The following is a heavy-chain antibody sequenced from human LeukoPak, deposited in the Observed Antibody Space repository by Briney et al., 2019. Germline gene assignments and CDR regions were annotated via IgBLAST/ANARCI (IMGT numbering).Heavy chain of an antibody. Sequence: PSETLSLTCTVSGGSISSYYWSWIRQPPGKGLEWIGEINHSGSTNYNPSLKSRVTISVDTSKNQFSLKLSSVTAADTAVYYCARANRELQLIDYWGQGTLVTVSS. D-gene: IGHD1-26*01. CDR3: ARANRELQLIDY. J-gene: IGHJ4*02. V-gene: IGHV4-34*01. CDR2: INHSGST. CDR1: GGSISSYY.